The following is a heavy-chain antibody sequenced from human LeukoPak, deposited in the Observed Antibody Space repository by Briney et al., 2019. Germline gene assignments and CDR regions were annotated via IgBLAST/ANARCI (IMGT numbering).Heavy chain of an antibody. Sequence: SETLSLTCTVSGYSISSGYYWGWIRQPPGKGLEWIGSIYHSGSTYYNPSLKSRVTISVDKSKNQFSLKLSSVTAADTAVYYCARVAEIGETYFDSWGQGTLVTVSS. J-gene: IGHJ4*02. V-gene: IGHV4-38-2*02. CDR2: IYHSGST. CDR1: GYSISSGYY. CDR3: ARVAEIGETYFDS. D-gene: IGHD2-21*01.